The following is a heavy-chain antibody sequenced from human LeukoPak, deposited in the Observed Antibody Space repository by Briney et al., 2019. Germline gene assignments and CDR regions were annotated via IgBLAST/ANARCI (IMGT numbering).Heavy chain of an antibody. CDR1: GYTFTGYY. CDR2: INPNSGGT. Sequence: GASVKVSCKASGYTFTGYYMHWVRQAPGQGLEWMGWINPNSGGTNYAQKFQGRVTMTRDTSISTAYMELSRLGSDDTAVYYCARDLGGWFGELLYPHYFDYWGQGTLVTVSS. J-gene: IGHJ4*02. V-gene: IGHV1-2*02. D-gene: IGHD3-10*01. CDR3: ARDLGGWFGELLYPHYFDY.